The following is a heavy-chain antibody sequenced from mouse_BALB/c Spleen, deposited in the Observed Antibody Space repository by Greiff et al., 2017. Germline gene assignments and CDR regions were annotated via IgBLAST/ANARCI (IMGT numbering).Heavy chain of an antibody. CDR3: ARTGYPPYYAMDD. CDR1: GYTFTSYW. V-gene: IGHV1S81*02. D-gene: IGHD2-2*01. J-gene: IGHJ4*01. CDR2: INPSNGRT. Sequence: QVQLQQPGAELVKPGASVKLSCKASGYTFTSYWMHWVKQRPGQGLEWIGEINPSNGRTNYNEKLKSKATLTVDKSSSTAYMQLSSLTSEDSAVYYCARTGYPPYYAMDDWGQGTSVTVSS.